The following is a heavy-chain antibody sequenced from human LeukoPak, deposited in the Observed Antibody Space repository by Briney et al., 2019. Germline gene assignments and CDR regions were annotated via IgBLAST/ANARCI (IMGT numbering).Heavy chain of an antibody. CDR2: MNPNSGNT. J-gene: IGHJ4*02. CDR1: GYTFTSYD. D-gene: IGHD1-26*01. V-gene: IGHV1-8*03. Sequence: ASVKASCKASGYTFTSYDINWVRQATGQGLEWMGWMNPNSGNTGYAQKFQGRVTITRNTSISTAYMELSSLRSEDTAVYYCARGHQWELLHPFDYWGQGTLVTVSS. CDR3: ARGHQWELLHPFDY.